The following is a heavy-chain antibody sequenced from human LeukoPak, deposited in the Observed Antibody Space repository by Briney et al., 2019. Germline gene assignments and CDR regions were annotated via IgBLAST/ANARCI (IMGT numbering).Heavy chain of an antibody. J-gene: IGHJ4*02. CDR1: GFTSTSYW. CDR2: IKQGGSEK. Sequence: GGSLRLSCAASGFTSTSYWMSWVRQAPGKGLEWVANIKQGGSEKYYVDSVKGRFTISRDNAKNSLYLQMNSLRAEDTAVYYCARVQWELRGVGSYFDYWGQGTLVTVSS. CDR3: ARVQWELRGVGSYFDY. V-gene: IGHV3-7*01. D-gene: IGHD1-26*01.